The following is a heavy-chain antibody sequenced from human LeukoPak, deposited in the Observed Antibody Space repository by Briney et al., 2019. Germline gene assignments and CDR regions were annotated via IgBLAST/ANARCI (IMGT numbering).Heavy chain of an antibody. CDR3: ARGPLYPYYALPDY. CDR2: IYYSGST. V-gene: IGHV4-59*01. J-gene: IGHJ4*02. Sequence: PSETLSLTCTVSGGSISSYYWSWIRQPPGKGLEWIGYIYYSGSTNYNPSLKSRVTISVDTSKNQFSLKLSSVTAADTAVYYCARGPLYPYYALPDYWGQGTLVTVSS. CDR1: GGSISSYY. D-gene: IGHD3-3*01.